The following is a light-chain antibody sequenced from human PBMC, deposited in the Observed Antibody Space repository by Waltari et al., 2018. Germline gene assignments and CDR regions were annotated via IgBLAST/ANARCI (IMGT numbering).Light chain of an antibody. V-gene: IGKV2-28*01. CDR3: MQALQTPYT. J-gene: IGKJ2*01. CDR1: QSLLHSNGYNY. Sequence: DIVMTQSPLSLPVTPGEPASISCRSSQSLLHSNGYNYLDWYLQKPGQSPQLLIYWGSNRASGVPDRFSGRGSGTDFTLKISRVEAEDVGVYYCMQALQTPYTCGQGTKLEIK. CDR2: WGS.